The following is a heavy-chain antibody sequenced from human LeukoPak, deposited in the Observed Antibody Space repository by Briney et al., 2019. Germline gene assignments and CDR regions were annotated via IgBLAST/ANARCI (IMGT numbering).Heavy chain of an antibody. CDR3: ARHRDCSSGACYPDY. CDR2: IAPSDSYT. D-gene: IGHD2-15*01. J-gene: IGHJ4*02. V-gene: IGHV5-10-1*01. CDR1: GYSFTNYW. Sequence: RGESLKISCKGSGYSFTNYWISLVRQMPGKGLEWMGRIAPSDSYTNYSPSFQGHVTISADKSISTAYLQWSSLKASDTAMYYCARHRDCSSGACYPDYWGQGTLVTVSS.